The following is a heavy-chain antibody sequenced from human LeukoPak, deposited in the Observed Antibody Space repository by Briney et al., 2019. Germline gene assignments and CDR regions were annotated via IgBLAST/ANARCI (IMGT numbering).Heavy chain of an antibody. CDR3: ARDRPIITGSWYGFDY. CDR2: ISAYNGDT. J-gene: IGHJ4*02. D-gene: IGHD6-13*01. Sequence: ASVKVSCKASGYTFTSYGISWVRQAPGQGLEWMGWISAYNGDTNYAQKLQGRVTMTTDTSTSTAYMELRSLKSDDTAVYYCARDRPIITGSWYGFDYWGQGTLVTVSS. CDR1: GYTFTSYG. V-gene: IGHV1-18*01.